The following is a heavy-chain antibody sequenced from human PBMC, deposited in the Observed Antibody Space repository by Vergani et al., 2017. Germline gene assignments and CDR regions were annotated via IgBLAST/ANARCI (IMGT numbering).Heavy chain of an antibody. V-gene: IGHV3-30-3*01. Sequence: QVQLVESGGGVVQPGRSLRLSCAASGFTFSSYAMHWVRQAPGKGLEWVAVISYDGSNKYYADSVKGRFTISRDKSKNTLYLQMNSLRAEDTAVYYCARDLIYYGSGIYRANWFDPWGQGTLVTVSS. J-gene: IGHJ5*02. CDR2: ISYDGSNK. CDR3: ARDLIYYGSGIYRANWFDP. D-gene: IGHD3-10*01. CDR1: GFTFSSYA.